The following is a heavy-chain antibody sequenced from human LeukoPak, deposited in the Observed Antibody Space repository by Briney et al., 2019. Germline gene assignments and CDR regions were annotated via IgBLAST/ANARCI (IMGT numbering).Heavy chain of an antibody. V-gene: IGHV1-2*02. D-gene: IGHD3-16*01. CDR2: INPNSGGS. CDR1: GYTFTGYY. Sequence: GASVKVSCKASGYTFTGYYIHWVRQAPGQGLEWMGWINPNSGGSYSTQKFQGRATMTRDTSITTAYMELSRLTSDDTAMYYCAHLLGGRDHWGQGALVTVSS. J-gene: IGHJ4*02. CDR3: AHLLGGRDH.